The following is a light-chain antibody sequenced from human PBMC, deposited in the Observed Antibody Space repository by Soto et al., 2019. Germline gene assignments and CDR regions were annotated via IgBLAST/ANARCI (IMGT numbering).Light chain of an antibody. Sequence: QSALTQPPSVSGSPGQSVTISCTGNTSDVDNYNRVSWYQQPPGTAPKLLIYEVSNRPSGVPDRFSGSKSANTASLTISGLQAEDEADYYCTLYTTSTTLSFGGGTKVTVL. CDR2: EVS. CDR1: TSDVDNYNR. V-gene: IGLV2-18*01. CDR3: TLYTTSTTLS. J-gene: IGLJ3*02.